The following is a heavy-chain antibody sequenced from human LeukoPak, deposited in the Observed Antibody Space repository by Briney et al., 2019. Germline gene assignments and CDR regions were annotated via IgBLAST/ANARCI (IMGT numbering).Heavy chain of an antibody. CDR3: AREVLAATGPFDY. V-gene: IGHV4-34*01. D-gene: IGHD6-13*01. CDR2: INYSGST. Sequence: SETLSLTCAAYGGSFNAYYWSWIRQPPGKGLEWIGEINYSGSTNFNPSLKSRVTISVDRTKKQFSLKLNFLTAADTAVYYCAREVLAATGPFDYWGQGTLVAVSS. J-gene: IGHJ4*02. CDR1: GGSFNAYY.